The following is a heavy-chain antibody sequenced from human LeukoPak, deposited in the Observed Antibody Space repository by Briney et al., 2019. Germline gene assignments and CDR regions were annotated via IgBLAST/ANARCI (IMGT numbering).Heavy chain of an antibody. Sequence: PSETLSLTCTVSGGSIMVAAYSWSWIRQPPGKGLEWIGYIYHSGRTNYNPSLKSRVTISLDRSKNQFSLKLSSVTAADTAVYYCARGDSSSWYNWFDPWGQGTLVTVSS. CDR3: ARGDSSSWYNWFDP. D-gene: IGHD6-13*01. CDR1: GGSIMVAAYS. J-gene: IGHJ5*02. CDR2: IYHSGRT. V-gene: IGHV4-30-2*01.